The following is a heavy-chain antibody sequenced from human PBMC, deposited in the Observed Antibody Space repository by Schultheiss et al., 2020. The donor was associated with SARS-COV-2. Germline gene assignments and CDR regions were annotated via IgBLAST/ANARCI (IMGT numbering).Heavy chain of an antibody. CDR2: IYYSGST. CDR3: ARGLLTVTLGDY. V-gene: IGHV4-34*01. CDR1: GGSFSGYY. Sequence: SETLSLTCAVYGGSFSGYYWGWIRQPPGKGLEWIGSIYYSGSTNYNPSLKSRVTISVDTSKNQFSLKLSSVTAADTAVYYCARGLLTVTLGDYWGQGTLVTVSS. J-gene: IGHJ4*02. D-gene: IGHD4-17*01.